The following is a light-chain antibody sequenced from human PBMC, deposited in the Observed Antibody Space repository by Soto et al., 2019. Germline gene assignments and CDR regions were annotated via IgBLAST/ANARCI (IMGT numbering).Light chain of an antibody. CDR1: QSVSGSY. J-gene: IGKJ4*01. V-gene: IGKV3-20*01. Sequence: EIVLTQSPGALSLSTGESATLSCRASQSVSGSYLAWYQQKPGQAPRLLIYGASSRATGIPDRFSGSGSGTDFTLTISRLEPEDFAVYYCQQYGSSPLTFGRGTKVDI. CDR2: GAS. CDR3: QQYGSSPLT.